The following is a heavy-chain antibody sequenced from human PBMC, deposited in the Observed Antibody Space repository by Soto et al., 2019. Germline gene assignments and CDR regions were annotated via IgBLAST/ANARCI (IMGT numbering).Heavy chain of an antibody. D-gene: IGHD2-2*01. V-gene: IGHV2-5*02. CDR1: GFSLSTSGVG. J-gene: IGHJ4*02. CDR2: IYWDDDK. Sequence: SGPTLVNPTQTLTLTCTFSGFSLSTSGVGVGWIRQPPGKALEWLALIYWDDDKRYSPSLKSRLTITKDTSKNQVVLTMTNMDPVDTATYYCAHFVTYCSSTSCHGEFDYWGQGTLVTVSS. CDR3: AHFVTYCSSTSCHGEFDY.